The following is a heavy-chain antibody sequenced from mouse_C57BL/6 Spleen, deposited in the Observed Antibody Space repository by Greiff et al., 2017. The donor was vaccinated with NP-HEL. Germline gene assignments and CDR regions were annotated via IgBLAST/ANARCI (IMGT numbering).Heavy chain of an antibody. CDR2: IYPGDGDT. Sequence: VQLQQSGPELVKPGASVKISCKASGYAFSSSWMNWVKQRPGKGLEWIGRIYPGDGDTNYTGKFMGKAPLTADKSSSTDNMQLSSLTSEDSAVYFCAIHHYYGSSHFDYWGQGTTLTVYS. CDR3: AIHHYYGSSHFDY. J-gene: IGHJ2*01. V-gene: IGHV1-82*01. CDR1: GYAFSSSW. D-gene: IGHD1-1*01.